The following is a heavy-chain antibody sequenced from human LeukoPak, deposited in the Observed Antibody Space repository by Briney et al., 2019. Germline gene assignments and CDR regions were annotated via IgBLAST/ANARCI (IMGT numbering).Heavy chain of an antibody. D-gene: IGHD3-10*01. Sequence: PGRSLRLSCAASGFTFSHYAMHWVRQAPGKGLEWVAVISYDGNNKFCADSVKGRFTISRDNSKNTLYLKMNDLRAEDTAVYYGASGRHYYASGSPTDFDYWGQGTLVTVSS. CDR2: ISYDGNNK. V-gene: IGHV3-30-3*01. CDR1: GFTFSHYA. CDR3: ASGRHYYASGSPTDFDY. J-gene: IGHJ4*02.